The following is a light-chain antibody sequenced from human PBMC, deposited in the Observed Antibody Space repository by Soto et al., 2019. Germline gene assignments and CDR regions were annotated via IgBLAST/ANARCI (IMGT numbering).Light chain of an antibody. J-gene: IGKJ5*01. CDR1: QNINNNY. Sequence: VLTQSPGTLSLSPGGSATLSCRASQNINNNYLAWYQHKPGQAPRLLMYDACLRATGVPDRFSGSGSRTDFPLTITGLEPDDSAVYYCQQHGISHITFGQGTRLEI. V-gene: IGKV3-20*01. CDR2: DAC. CDR3: QQHGISHIT.